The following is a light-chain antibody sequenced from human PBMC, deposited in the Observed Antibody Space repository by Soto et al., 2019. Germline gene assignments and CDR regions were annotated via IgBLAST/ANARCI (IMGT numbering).Light chain of an antibody. CDR1: QSISTY. CDR3: QQSYSTPRT. V-gene: IGKV1-39*01. J-gene: IGKJ3*01. Sequence: DIQMTQFPSSLSASVGDRVTITCRASQSISTYLNWYQRKPGKAPNLLIYAASSLQSGVPSRFSGSGSGTDFTLTISSLQPEDFATYYCQQSYSTPRTFGTGTKVDI. CDR2: AAS.